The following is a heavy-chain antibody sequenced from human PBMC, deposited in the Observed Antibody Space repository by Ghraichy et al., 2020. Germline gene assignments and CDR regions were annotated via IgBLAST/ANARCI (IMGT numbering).Heavy chain of an antibody. D-gene: IGHD2-2*01. CDR2: IYYSGST. CDR1: GGSISSYY. Sequence: ETLTLTCTVSGGSISSYYWSWIRQPPGKGLEWIGYIYYSGSTNYNPSLKSRVTISVDTSKNQFSLKLSSVTAADTAVYYCARVGYCSSTSCPDDAFDIWGQGTMVTVSS. V-gene: IGHV4-59*01. CDR3: ARVGYCSSTSCPDDAFDI. J-gene: IGHJ3*02.